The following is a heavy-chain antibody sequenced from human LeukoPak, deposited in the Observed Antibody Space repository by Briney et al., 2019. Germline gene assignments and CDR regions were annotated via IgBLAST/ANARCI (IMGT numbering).Heavy chain of an antibody. Sequence: GGSLRLSCAASGFTFSSYGMHWVRQAPGKGLEWVAFIRYDGSNKYYADSVKGRFTISRDYSKNTLYLQMDSLRADDTAVYYCARDPMVRGLNYYYYYYMDVWGKGTTVTVSS. CDR1: GFTFSSYG. CDR3: ARDPMVRGLNYYYYYYMDV. CDR2: IRYDGSNK. D-gene: IGHD3-10*01. V-gene: IGHV3-30*02. J-gene: IGHJ6*03.